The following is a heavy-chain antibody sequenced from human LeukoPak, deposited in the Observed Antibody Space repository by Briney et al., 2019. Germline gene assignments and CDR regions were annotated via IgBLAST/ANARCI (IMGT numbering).Heavy chain of an antibody. Sequence: GASVKVSCKASGYTFTGYYMHWVRQAPGQGLEWMGWINPNTGGTNYAQKFQGRVTMTRDTSITTAYMELSSLRSDDTAVYYCARTDTAMVTVGYRGQGTLVTVSS. CDR2: INPNTGGT. CDR3: ARTDTAMVTVGY. CDR1: GYTFTGYY. D-gene: IGHD5-18*01. J-gene: IGHJ4*02. V-gene: IGHV1-2*02.